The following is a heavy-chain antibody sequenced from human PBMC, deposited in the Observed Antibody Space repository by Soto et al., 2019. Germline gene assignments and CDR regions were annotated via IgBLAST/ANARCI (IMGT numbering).Heavy chain of an antibody. CDR1: GFTFSSYA. CDR3: AKDRSSILEGFDY. D-gene: IGHD3-3*01. J-gene: IGHJ4*02. Sequence: EVQLLESGGGLVQPGGSLRLSCAASGFTFSSYAMSWVRQAPGKGLEWVSAISGSGGSTYYADSVKGRFTISRDNSKNTLYLRMNSLRAEDTAVYYCAKDRSSILEGFDYWGQGTLVTVSS. CDR2: ISGSGGST. V-gene: IGHV3-23*01.